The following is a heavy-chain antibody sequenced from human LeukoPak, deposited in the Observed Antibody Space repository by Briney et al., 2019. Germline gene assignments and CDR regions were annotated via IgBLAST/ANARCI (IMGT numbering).Heavy chain of an antibody. CDR3: ARDHQWLSAEYFQH. Sequence: ASVKVSCKASGYTFTSYDISWVRQAPGQGLEWMGWISAYNGNTNYAQKLQGRVTMTTDTSTSTAYMELRSLRSDDTAVYYCARDHQWLSAEYFQHWGQGTLVTVSS. CDR1: GYTFTSYD. D-gene: IGHD6-19*01. CDR2: ISAYNGNT. J-gene: IGHJ1*01. V-gene: IGHV1-18*01.